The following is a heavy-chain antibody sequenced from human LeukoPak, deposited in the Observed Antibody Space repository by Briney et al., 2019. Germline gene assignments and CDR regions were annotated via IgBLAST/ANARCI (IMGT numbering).Heavy chain of an antibody. V-gene: IGHV4-4*07. CDR2: IYTSGST. D-gene: IGHD2-2*01. J-gene: IGHJ3*02. CDR1: GGSISSYY. Sequence: SETLSLTCTVSGGSISSYYWSWLRQPAGEGLEWIGRIYTSGSTKYNPSLKSRVTMSVDTSKNQFSLKLSSVSAADTAVYYCARDWSSTSPVGFDIWGQGTMVSVS. CDR3: ARDWSSTSPVGFDI.